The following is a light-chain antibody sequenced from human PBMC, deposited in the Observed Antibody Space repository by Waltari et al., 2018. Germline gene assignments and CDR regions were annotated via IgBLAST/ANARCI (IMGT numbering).Light chain of an antibody. CDR1: QTISIY. V-gene: IGKV1-5*03. CDR2: KAS. Sequence: DIQMTQSPSTLSASVGDRVTITCRASQTISIYLAWYQQKPGKAPNLLIYKASTLESGVPSRFSGSGSGTEVTLTISSLQPDDFATYYCQQYHSYSPYTFGQGTKLDIK. J-gene: IGKJ2*01. CDR3: QQYHSYSPYT.